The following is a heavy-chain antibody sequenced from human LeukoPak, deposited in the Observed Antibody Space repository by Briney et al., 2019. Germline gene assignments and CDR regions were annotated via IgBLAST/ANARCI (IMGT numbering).Heavy chain of an antibody. CDR2: ISSSSSYI. J-gene: IGHJ4*02. CDR3: ARDREGAGTISPDY. Sequence: GGSLRLTCAASGFTFSSYSMNWVRQAPGKGLEWVSSISSSSSYIYYADPVKDRLTIITENANNSQYLQMNSLRAEDTAVEYYARDREGAGTISPDYWGQGTLVTVSS. D-gene: IGHD6-13*01. CDR1: GFTFSSYS. V-gene: IGHV3-21*01.